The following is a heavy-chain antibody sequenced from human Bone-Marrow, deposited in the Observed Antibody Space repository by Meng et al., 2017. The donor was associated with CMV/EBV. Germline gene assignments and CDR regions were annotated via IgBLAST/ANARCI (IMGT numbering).Heavy chain of an antibody. CDR2: ISGYDGRT. D-gene: IGHD3-9*01. V-gene: IGHV1-18*01. CDR3: ARNSIVLRYFDWLLGY. J-gene: IGHJ4*02. CDR1: GYTFNSYG. Sequence: ASVKVSCKASGYTFNSYGISWVRQAPGQGLEWMGWISGYDGRTNYGQKFQGRVTMTTDTSTSTAYMEWRSLRSDDTAVYYCARNSIVLRYFDWLLGYWGQGTLVTASS.